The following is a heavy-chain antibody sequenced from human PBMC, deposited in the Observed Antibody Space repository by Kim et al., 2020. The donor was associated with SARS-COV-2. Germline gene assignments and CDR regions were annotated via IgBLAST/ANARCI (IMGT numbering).Heavy chain of an antibody. CDR2: IYYSGST. CDR1: GGSISSGGYY. J-gene: IGHJ4*02. Sequence: SETLSLTCTVSGGSISSGGYYWSWIRQHPGKGLEWIGYIYYSGSTYYNPSLKSRVTISVDTSKNQFSLKLSSVTAADTAVYYCAREKWLYYFDYWGQGTLVTVSS. D-gene: IGHD6-19*01. CDR3: AREKWLYYFDY. V-gene: IGHV4-31*03.